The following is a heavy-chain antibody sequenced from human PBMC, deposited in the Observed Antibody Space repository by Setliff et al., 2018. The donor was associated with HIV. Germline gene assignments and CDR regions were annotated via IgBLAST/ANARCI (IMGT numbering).Heavy chain of an antibody. CDR2: ISGSGGTT. J-gene: IGHJ4*02. CDR1: GFAFSSYA. D-gene: IGHD1-20*01. CDR3: AKDKGGYNWNYFDY. V-gene: IGHV3-23*01. Sequence: GGSLRLSCAGSGFAFSSYAMSWVRQAPGKGLEWVSAISGSGGTTNYADSVKGRFTISRDNSENTLYLQMDGLRAEDTAVYYCAKDKGGYNWNYFDYWGPGTQVTVSS.